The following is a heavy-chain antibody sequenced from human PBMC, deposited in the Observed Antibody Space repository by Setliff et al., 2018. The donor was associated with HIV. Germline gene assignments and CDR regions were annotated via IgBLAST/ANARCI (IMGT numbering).Heavy chain of an antibody. CDR3: ARLTTTYYYDSSAYYHPV. Sequence: SETLSLTCAVYGGSFSGYYWSWIRQPPGKGLEWIGEINHSGSTNYNPSLKSRVTISVDTSKNQFSLKLSSVTAADTAVFYCARLTTTYYYDSSAYYHPVWGHGTLVTVSS. CDR2: INHSGST. CDR1: GGSFSGYY. J-gene: IGHJ4*01. D-gene: IGHD3-22*01. V-gene: IGHV4-34*01.